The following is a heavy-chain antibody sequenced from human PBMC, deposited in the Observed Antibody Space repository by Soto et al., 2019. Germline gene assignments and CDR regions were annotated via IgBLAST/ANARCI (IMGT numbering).Heavy chain of an antibody. V-gene: IGHV1-69*06. J-gene: IGHJ3*02. Sequence: GASVKVSCKASGGTFSSYAISWARQAPGQGLEWMGGIIPIFGTANYAQKFQGRVTITADKSTSTAYMELSSLRSEDTAVYYCASGYCSGGSCYPYDAFDIWGQGTMVTVSS. CDR3: ASGYCSGGSCYPYDAFDI. CDR2: IIPIFGTA. D-gene: IGHD2-15*01. CDR1: GGTFSSYA.